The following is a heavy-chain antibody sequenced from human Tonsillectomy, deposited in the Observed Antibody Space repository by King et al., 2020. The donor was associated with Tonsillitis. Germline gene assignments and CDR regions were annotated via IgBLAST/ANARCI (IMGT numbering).Heavy chain of an antibody. V-gene: IGHV3-53*01. J-gene: IGHJ4*02. Sequence: QLVQSGGGLIQPGGSLTLSCAASGFTVSNSYMSWFRQAPGKGLEWVSIIYSGVTTYYADSMKGRFTISRDNSKNTVFLQMNSLRAEDTAVYFCARYYNYGIFDYWGQGTLVTVSS. CDR3: ARYYNYGIFDY. CDR2: IYSGVTT. D-gene: IGHD5-18*01. CDR1: GFTVSNSY.